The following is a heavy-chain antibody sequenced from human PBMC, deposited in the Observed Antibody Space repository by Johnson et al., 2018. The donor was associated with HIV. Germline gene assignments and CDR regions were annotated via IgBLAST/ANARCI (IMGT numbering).Heavy chain of an antibody. V-gene: IGHV3-48*01. Sequence: VQLMESGGGVVQPGRSLRLSCAASGFIFSNYAMHWVRQAPGKGLEWVSYISSSGSSTYYADSVKGRFTISRDNSKNTLYLQMNSLIAEDTAVHYCARVRGMVRGYNDAFDIWGPGTMVTVSS. CDR3: ARVRGMVRGYNDAFDI. CDR2: ISSSGSST. J-gene: IGHJ3*02. CDR1: GFIFSNYA. D-gene: IGHD3-10*01.